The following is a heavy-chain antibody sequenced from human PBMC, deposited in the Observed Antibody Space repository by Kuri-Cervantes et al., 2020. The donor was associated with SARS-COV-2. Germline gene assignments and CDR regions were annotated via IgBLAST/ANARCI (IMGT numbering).Heavy chain of an antibody. D-gene: IGHD3-16*01. Sequence: GSLRLSCAVYGGSFSGYYWSWIRQPPGKGLEWIGEINHGGSASYNPSLESRVTISVDPSKNQFSLKLNSVTAADTALYYCARGAHHIRFRGEVDYWSQGDLVTGSS. J-gene: IGHJ4*02. CDR2: INHGGSA. CDR1: GGSFSGYY. CDR3: ARGAHHIRFRGEVDY. V-gene: IGHV4-34*01.